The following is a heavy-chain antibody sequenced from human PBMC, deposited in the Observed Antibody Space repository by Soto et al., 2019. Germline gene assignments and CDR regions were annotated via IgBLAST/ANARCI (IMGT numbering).Heavy chain of an antibody. CDR3: ARELRAYDYRNGMDV. CDR2: IYYSGST. Sequence: SETLSLTCTVSGGSVSSGSYYWSWIRQPPGKGLEWIGYIYYSGSTNYNPSLKSRVTISVDTSKNQFSLKLSSVTAADTAVYYCARELRAYDYRNGMDVWGQGTTVTVSS. CDR1: GGSVSSGSYY. D-gene: IGHD4-4*01. J-gene: IGHJ6*02. V-gene: IGHV4-61*01.